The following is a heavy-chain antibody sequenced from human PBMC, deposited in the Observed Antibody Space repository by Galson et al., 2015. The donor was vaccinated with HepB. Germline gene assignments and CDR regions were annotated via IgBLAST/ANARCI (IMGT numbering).Heavy chain of an antibody. CDR3: ARGGLLWTAPGTRLGY. CDR1: GFTFSTYS. V-gene: IGHV3-48*02. Sequence: SLRLSCAASGFTFSTYSMNWVRRAPGKGLERVSYISSSSDTMYYADSVKGRFTISRDNAKNSLFLQMNSLRDDDAAVYYCARGGLLWTAPGTRLGYWGQGTLVIVSS. D-gene: IGHD6-13*01. J-gene: IGHJ4*02. CDR2: ISSSSDTM.